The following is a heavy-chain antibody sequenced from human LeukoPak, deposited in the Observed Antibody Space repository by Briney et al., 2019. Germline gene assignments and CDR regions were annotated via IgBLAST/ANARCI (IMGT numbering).Heavy chain of an antibody. Sequence: PSETLSLTCTVSGYSISSGYYWGWIRQPPGKGLEWIGSIYHSGSTYYNPSLKSRVTISVDTSKNQFSLKLTSVTAADTAVYYCARERHGFGELFDYWGQGTLVTVSS. CDR1: GYSISSGYY. V-gene: IGHV4-38-2*02. CDR2: IYHSGST. J-gene: IGHJ4*02. D-gene: IGHD3-10*01. CDR3: ARERHGFGELFDY.